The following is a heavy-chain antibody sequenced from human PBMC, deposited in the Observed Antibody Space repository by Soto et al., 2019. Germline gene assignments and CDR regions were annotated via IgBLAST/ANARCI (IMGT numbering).Heavy chain of an antibody. J-gene: IGHJ6*02. CDR3: ARAVTSDSIGYSIEV. D-gene: IGHD4-4*01. Sequence: PSETLSLTCPVRGGPISSGCYSGCWIRQSPGKGLEWIGYIFPSGRTYYNPSLKSRLTMSKNKSKTQYPQRLTACAGAGTVEYGLARAVTSDSIGYSIEVWGQGTGVTVSS. CDR2: IFPSGRT. CDR1: GGPISSGCYS. V-gene: IGHV4-30-2*06.